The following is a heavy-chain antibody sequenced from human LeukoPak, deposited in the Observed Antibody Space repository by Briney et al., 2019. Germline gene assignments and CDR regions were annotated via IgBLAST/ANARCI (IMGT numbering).Heavy chain of an antibody. CDR1: GYTFTRYY. J-gene: IGHJ3*02. CDR3: ARPSSIAVPGTVADAFDI. CDR2: INPSGGST. Sequence: ASVKVSCKASGYTFTRYYMYWVRQAPGQGLEWMGKINPSGGSTSYAQKFQGRVTMTRDTSTSTVYMELSSLRSEDTAVYYCARPSSIAVPGTVADAFDIWGQGTMVTVSS. D-gene: IGHD6-19*01. V-gene: IGHV1-46*01.